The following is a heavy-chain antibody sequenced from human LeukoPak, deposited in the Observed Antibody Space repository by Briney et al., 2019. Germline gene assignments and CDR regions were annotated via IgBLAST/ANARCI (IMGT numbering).Heavy chain of an antibody. V-gene: IGHV4-31*03. CDR1: VGSLSSGGYY. CDR2: IYYSRST. CDR3: ARERSGRSYYYYGMDV. J-gene: IGHJ6*02. Sequence: SETLSLTCIVSVGSLSSGGYYWSWIRQHPGKGLEWNGYIYYSRSTYYNPSLKSRVTISVDTSKNQFSLKLSSVTAADTAVYYYARERSGRSYYYYGMDVWGQGTTVTVSS. D-gene: IGHD1-26*01.